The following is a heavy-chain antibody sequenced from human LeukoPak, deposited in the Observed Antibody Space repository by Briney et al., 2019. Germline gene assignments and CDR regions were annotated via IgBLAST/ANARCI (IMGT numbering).Heavy chain of an antibody. Sequence: SSETLSLTCTVSGYSISSGYYWGWIRQPPGKGLEWIGSIYHSGSTYYNPSLKSRVTISVDTSKNQFSLKLSSVTAADTAVYYCARPRFRYYFDYWGQGTLVTVSS. CDR1: GYSISSGYY. CDR3: ARPRFRYYFDY. CDR2: IYHSGST. J-gene: IGHJ4*02. V-gene: IGHV4-38-2*02.